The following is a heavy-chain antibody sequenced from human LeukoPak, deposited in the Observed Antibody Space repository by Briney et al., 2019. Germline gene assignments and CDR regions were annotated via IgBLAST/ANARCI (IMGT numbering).Heavy chain of an antibody. V-gene: IGHV3-9*01. J-gene: IGHJ3*02. CDR1: GFTFDDYA. Sequence: PGGSLRLSCAASGFTFDDYAMHWVRQAPGKGLEWVSGISWNSGSIGYADSVKGRFTISRDNTKNSLYLQMNSLRVEDTAVYYCARDPLHWNDGVDDSFDIWGQGTMVTVSS. CDR2: ISWNSGSI. CDR3: ARDPLHWNDGVDDSFDI. D-gene: IGHD1-1*01.